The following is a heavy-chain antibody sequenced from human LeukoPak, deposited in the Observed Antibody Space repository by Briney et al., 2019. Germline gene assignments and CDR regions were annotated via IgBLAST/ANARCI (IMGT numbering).Heavy chain of an antibody. J-gene: IGHJ4*02. CDR3: ARDLAYYYGSGSYSSGYYFDY. Sequence: SETLSLTCAVYGGSFSSYYWGWIRQPPGKGLEWIGSIYYSGSTYYNPSLKSRVTISVDTSKNQFSLKLSSVTAADTAVYYCARDLAYYYGSGSYSSGYYFDYWGQGTLVTVSS. CDR1: GGSFSSYY. D-gene: IGHD3-10*01. V-gene: IGHV4-39*07. CDR2: IYYSGST.